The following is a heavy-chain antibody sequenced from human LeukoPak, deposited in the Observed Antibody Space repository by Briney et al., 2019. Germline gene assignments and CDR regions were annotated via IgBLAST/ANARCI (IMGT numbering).Heavy chain of an antibody. V-gene: IGHV3-74*01. Sequence: GSLRLSCAASGFTFSSYWMHWVRHAPGKGLVWVSRINGDGSSTTYADTVKGRFTISRDNAKSTLYLQMNSLRAEDTAMYYCARALTTSATVTTGYWGQGTLVTVSS. CDR3: ARALTTSATVTTGY. D-gene: IGHD4-17*01. J-gene: IGHJ4*02. CDR1: GFTFSSYW. CDR2: INGDGSST.